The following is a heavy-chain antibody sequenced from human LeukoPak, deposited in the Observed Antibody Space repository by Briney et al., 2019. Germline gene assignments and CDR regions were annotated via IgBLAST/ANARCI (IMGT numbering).Heavy chain of an antibody. CDR1: GYTLTSYY. V-gene: IGHV1-46*01. D-gene: IGHD3-22*01. CDR3: ARAANYFDSSGMGAPFDY. CDR2: INPSAGNT. J-gene: IGHJ4*02. Sequence: ASVKVSCEASGYTLTSYYMHWVRQAPGQGLEWMAMINPSAGNTIFAQRFQGRVSMTRDRSTSTVDMDLSSLRSEDTAVYYCARAANYFDSSGMGAPFDYWGQGTLVTVSS.